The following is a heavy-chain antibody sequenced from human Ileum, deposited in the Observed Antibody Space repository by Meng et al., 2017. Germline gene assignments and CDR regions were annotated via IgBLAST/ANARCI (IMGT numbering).Heavy chain of an antibody. CDR1: GFTFSRPW. CDR2: INDDGSTT. D-gene: IGHD2-2*01. V-gene: IGHV3-74*03. CDR3: TADGGVPAASPY. J-gene: IGHJ4*02. Sequence: EVRLVESGGGLVQPGESLRLSCAASGFTFSRPWMHWVRQVPGKGLLWVAHINDDGSTTTYADSVMGRFTISRDNARNTVDLQMSSLRAEDTAIYYCTADGGVPAASPYWGQGILVTVS.